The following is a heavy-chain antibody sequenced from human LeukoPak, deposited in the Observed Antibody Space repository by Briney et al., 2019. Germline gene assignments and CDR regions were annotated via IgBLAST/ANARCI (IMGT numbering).Heavy chain of an antibody. Sequence: TPSQTLSLTCTVSGGSISSGGYYWSWIRQHPGKGLEWIGYIYYSGSTYYNPSLKSRVTISVDTSKNRFSLKLSSVTAADTAVYYCARARITIFGVVTDFDYWGQGTLVTVSS. J-gene: IGHJ4*02. CDR2: IYYSGST. CDR1: GGSISSGGYY. V-gene: IGHV4-31*03. D-gene: IGHD3-3*01. CDR3: ARARITIFGVVTDFDY.